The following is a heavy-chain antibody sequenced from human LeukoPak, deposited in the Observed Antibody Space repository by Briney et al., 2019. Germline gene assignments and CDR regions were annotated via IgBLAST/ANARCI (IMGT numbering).Heavy chain of an antibody. CDR1: GYSISSGYY. CDR2: IYHSGNT. Sequence: SETLSLTCTISGYSISSGYYWGWIRQPPGKGLEWIGSIYHSGNTNYNPSLKSRVTISVDKSKNQFPLKLSSVTAADTAVYYCARDPSPIAARLGWGQGTLVTVSS. J-gene: IGHJ4*02. V-gene: IGHV4-38-2*02. CDR3: ARDPSPIAARLG. D-gene: IGHD6-6*01.